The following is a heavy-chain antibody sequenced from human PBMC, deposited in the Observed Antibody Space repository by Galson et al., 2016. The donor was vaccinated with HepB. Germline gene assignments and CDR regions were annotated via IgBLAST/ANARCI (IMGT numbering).Heavy chain of an antibody. CDR3: ARVRASGVPPRTSYGLDV. CDR1: GYAFNGYY. J-gene: IGHJ6*02. Sequence: SVKVSCKASGYAFNGYYIHWVRQMPGQGLQWIGWINPNNGETNYAQRFQRWVTMTRDTSVNTVYMELSRLTSDDTAIYYCARVRASGVPPRTSYGLDVWGQGTTVTVSS. CDR2: INPNNGET. D-gene: IGHD3-3*01. V-gene: IGHV1-2*04.